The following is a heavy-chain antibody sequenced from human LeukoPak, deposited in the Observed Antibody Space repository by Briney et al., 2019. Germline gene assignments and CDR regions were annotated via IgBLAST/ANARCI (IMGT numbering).Heavy chain of an antibody. CDR2: LNPNSSGT. Sequence: ASVKVSCKASGYSFAGHYMHWLRQAPGQGLEWMGWLNPNSSGTIYSQKFQGRVTLTRDTSINTAYIELTRLRSDDTAVYYCARSSDLIGNHGTWFDPWGQGTLVTVSS. D-gene: IGHD4-23*01. J-gene: IGHJ5*02. CDR1: GYSFAGHY. CDR3: ARSSDLIGNHGTWFDP. V-gene: IGHV1-2*02.